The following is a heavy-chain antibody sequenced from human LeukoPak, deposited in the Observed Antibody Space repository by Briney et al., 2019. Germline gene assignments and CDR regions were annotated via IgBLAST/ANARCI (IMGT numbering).Heavy chain of an antibody. V-gene: IGHV3-30-3*01. CDR2: ISYDGSNK. CDR1: GFTFSSYA. CDR3: ARRGRAAAARNTPLDY. Sequence: PGGSLRLSCAASGFTFSSYAMHWVRQAPGKGLEWVAVISYDGSNKYYADSVKGRFTISRDNAKNSLYLQMNSLRAEDTAVYYCARRGRAAAARNTPLDYWGQGTLVTVSS. J-gene: IGHJ4*02. D-gene: IGHD6-13*01.